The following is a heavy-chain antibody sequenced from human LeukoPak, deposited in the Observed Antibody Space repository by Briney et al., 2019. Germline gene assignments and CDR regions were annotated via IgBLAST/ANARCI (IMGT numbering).Heavy chain of an antibody. D-gene: IGHD6-19*01. J-gene: IGHJ4*02. V-gene: IGHV1-18*04. CDR1: RYIFTGYY. Sequence: ASVKVSCKASRYIFTGYYIHWVRQAPGQGLEWMAWISTYNGNTEYAQKFQGRVTVTTDTSTSTAYMELRSLRSDDTAFYYCARSRVKRYSSGWTFDYWGQGTLVTVSS. CDR3: ARSRVKRYSSGWTFDY. CDR2: ISTYNGNT.